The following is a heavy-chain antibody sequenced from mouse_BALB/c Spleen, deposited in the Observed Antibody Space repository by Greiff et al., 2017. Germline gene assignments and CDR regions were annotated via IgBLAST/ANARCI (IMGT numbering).Heavy chain of an antibody. V-gene: IGHV1S81*02. J-gene: IGHJ3*01. CDR3: ASYYYGSSYRTWFAY. Sequence: VQLQQPGAELVKPGASVKLSCKASGYTFTSYWMHWVKQRPGQGLEWIGEINPSNGRTNYNEKFKSKATLTVDKSSSTAYMQLSSLTSEDSAVYYCASYYYGSSYRTWFAYWGQGTLVTVSA. CDR2: INPSNGRT. D-gene: IGHD1-1*01. CDR1: GYTFTSYW.